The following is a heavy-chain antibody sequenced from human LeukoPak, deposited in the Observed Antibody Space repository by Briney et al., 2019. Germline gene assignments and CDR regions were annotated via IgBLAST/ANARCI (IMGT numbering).Heavy chain of an antibody. V-gene: IGHV4-34*01. Sequence: PPETLSLTCAVYGGSFSGYYWSWIRQPPGKGLEWIGEINHSGSTNYNPSLKSRVTISVDTSKNQFSLKLSSVTAADTAVYYCARGGGIVVVPAAIRPYRYNWFDPWGQGTLVTVSS. J-gene: IGHJ5*02. CDR2: INHSGST. CDR1: GGSFSGYY. CDR3: ARGGGIVVVPAAIRPYRYNWFDP. D-gene: IGHD2-2*01.